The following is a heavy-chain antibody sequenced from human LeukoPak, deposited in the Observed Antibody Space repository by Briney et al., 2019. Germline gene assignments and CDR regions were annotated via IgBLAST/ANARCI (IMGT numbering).Heavy chain of an antibody. D-gene: IGHD2-2*01. CDR3: ARDLQVPAAFSYYCYYYMDV. CDR1: GFTVSSNY. J-gene: IGHJ6*03. CDR2: IYSGGST. Sequence: GGSLRLSCAASGFTVSSNYMSWVRQAPGKGLEWVSVIYSGGSTYYADSVKGRFTISRDNSKNTLYLQMNSLRAEDTAVYYCARDLQVPAAFSYYCYYYMDVWGKGTTVTVSS. V-gene: IGHV3-66*02.